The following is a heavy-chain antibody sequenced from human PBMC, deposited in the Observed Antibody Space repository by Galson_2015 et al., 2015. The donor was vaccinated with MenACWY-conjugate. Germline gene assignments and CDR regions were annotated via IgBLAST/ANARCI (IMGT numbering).Heavy chain of an antibody. V-gene: IGHV3-7*03. CDR2: IKQDGNDK. CDR3: ARGPRGQLPGVDFDY. D-gene: IGHD1-26*01. J-gene: IGHJ4*02. Sequence: SLRLSCAASGFTLSSYWMSWARQAPGKGLEWVASIKQDGNDKEYLDSVKGRFTISRDSARNSLYLQMNSLRAEDTAIYYCARGPRGQLPGVDFDYWGQGTLVTVSS. CDR1: GFTLSSYW.